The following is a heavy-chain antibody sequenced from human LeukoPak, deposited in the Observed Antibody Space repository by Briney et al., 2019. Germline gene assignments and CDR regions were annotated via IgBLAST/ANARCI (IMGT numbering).Heavy chain of an antibody. J-gene: IGHJ4*02. CDR1: GFTVRSSY. Sequence: PGGSLRLSCAASGFTVRSSYMSWVRQAPGKGLEWVSVIYSGGSPDYADSAKGRFTISSDNSKNTLYLQMGSLRAEDMAVYYCARDSRRGMITFGGVEGSFDYWGQGTLVTVSS. V-gene: IGHV3-53*05. CDR2: IYSGGSP. CDR3: ARDSRRGMITFGGVEGSFDY. D-gene: IGHD3-16*01.